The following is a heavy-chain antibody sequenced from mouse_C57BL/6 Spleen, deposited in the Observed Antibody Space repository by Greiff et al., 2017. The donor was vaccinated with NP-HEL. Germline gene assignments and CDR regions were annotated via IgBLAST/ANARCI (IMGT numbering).Heavy chain of an antibody. Sequence: ASVKISCKASGYSFTDYHMNWVKQSNGKSLEWIGVINPNYGTTSYNQKFKGKATLTVDQSSSTAYMQLNSLTSEDSAVYYCARSYYGSSLDYWGQGTTLTVSS. CDR2: INPNYGTT. CDR3: ARSYYGSSLDY. D-gene: IGHD1-1*01. CDR1: GYSFTDYH. V-gene: IGHV1-39*01. J-gene: IGHJ2*01.